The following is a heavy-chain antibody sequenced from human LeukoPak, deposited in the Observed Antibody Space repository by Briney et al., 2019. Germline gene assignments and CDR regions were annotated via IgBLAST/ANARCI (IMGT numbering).Heavy chain of an antibody. Sequence: ASVKVSCKASGGTFSSYAISWVRQAPGQGLELMGGIIPIFGTANYAQKFQGRVTITADKSTSTAYMELSSLRSEDTAVYYCARGYYYDSSGYYYMAYAFDIWGQGTMVTVSS. V-gene: IGHV1-69*06. CDR3: ARGYYYDSSGYYYMAYAFDI. CDR2: IIPIFGTA. D-gene: IGHD3-22*01. CDR1: GGTFSSYA. J-gene: IGHJ3*02.